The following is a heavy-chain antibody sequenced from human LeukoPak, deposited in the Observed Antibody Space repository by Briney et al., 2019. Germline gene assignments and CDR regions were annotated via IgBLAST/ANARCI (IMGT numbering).Heavy chain of an antibody. CDR1: SGSISRYY. CDR3: ARSPYCGGDCYAPPDY. D-gene: IGHD2-21*01. CDR2: IYYSGST. V-gene: IGHV4-59*01. Sequence: EPSETLSLTCTISSGSISRYYWSWIRQPPGKGLEWIGYIYYSGSTNYNPSLKSRVTISIDTSKHQFSLNLTSVTAADTAVYYCARSPYCGGDCYAPPDYWGQGTLVTVSS. J-gene: IGHJ4*02.